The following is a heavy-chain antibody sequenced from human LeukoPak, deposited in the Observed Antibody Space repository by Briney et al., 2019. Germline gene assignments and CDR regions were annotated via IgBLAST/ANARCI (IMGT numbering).Heavy chain of an antibody. CDR1: GGTFSSYA. CDR3: ARDVCSGGSCYSAFDY. CDR2: IIPIFGTA. V-gene: IGHV1-69*06. D-gene: IGHD2-15*01. J-gene: IGHJ4*02. Sequence: GSSVKVSCKASGGTFSSYAISWVRQAPGQGLEWMGGIIPIFGTANYAQKFQGRVTMTADKSTSTAYMELSSLRSEDTAVYYCARDVCSGGSCYSAFDYWGQGTLVTVSS.